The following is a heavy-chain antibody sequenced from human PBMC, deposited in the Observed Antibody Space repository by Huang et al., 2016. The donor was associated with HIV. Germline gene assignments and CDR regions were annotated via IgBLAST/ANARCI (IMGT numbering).Heavy chain of an antibody. CDR2: ISSSSSTI. J-gene: IGHJ5*02. V-gene: IGHV3-48*01. D-gene: IGHD3-3*02. Sequence: EVHLVESGGGLVQPGGSLRLSCVVSEFNFSTCSMNWVGQVPGKLLEWVSYISSSSSTIEYADSVKGRFTISRDNVKNSLYLQMNGLRAEDTAVYYCAAGYLQSDTWGQGTLVTVSS. CDR1: EFNFSTCS. CDR3: AAGYLQSDT.